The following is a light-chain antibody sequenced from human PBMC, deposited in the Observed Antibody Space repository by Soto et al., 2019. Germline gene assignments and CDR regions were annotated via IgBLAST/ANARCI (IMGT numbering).Light chain of an antibody. CDR1: QSVSTT. Sequence: ELVMTQSRASLSVSPGQRTSLSCRASQSVSTTVAWYHQKPGQAPRLLVYGASTRATGIPARFSGSGAGTDFTLTITSLQSEDFGVYFCQQYKDWPTTFGQGTKVDIK. CDR2: GAS. CDR3: QQYKDWPTT. V-gene: IGKV3-15*01. J-gene: IGKJ1*01.